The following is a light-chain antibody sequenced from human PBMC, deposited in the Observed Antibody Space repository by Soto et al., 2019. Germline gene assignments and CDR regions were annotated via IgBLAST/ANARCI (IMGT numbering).Light chain of an antibody. CDR3: QSYDSSLSGDVV. Sequence: VLTQPPSVSGAPGQRVTISCTGSSSNIGAGYDVHWYQQLPGTAPKLLIYGNSNRPSGVPDRFSGSKSGTSASLAITGLQAEDEADYYCQSYDSSLSGDVVFGGGTQLTVL. CDR1: SSNIGAGYD. CDR2: GNS. J-gene: IGLJ2*01. V-gene: IGLV1-40*01.